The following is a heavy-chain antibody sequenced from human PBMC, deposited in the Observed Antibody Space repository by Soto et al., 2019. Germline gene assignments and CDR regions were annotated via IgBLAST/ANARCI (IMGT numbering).Heavy chain of an antibody. CDR2: INSDGSRR. D-gene: IGHD4-17*01. J-gene: IGHJ6*03. V-gene: IGHV3-74*01. Sequence: GGSLRLSCAASGFTFSRYWMHWVRQAPGKGLVWVSRINSDGSRRDYADSVKGRFTISRDNAKNTVFLQMNSLRAEDTAVYYCASPTTVTSHFYYMDVWSKGTTVTVSS. CDR1: GFTFSRYW. CDR3: ASPTTVTSHFYYMDV.